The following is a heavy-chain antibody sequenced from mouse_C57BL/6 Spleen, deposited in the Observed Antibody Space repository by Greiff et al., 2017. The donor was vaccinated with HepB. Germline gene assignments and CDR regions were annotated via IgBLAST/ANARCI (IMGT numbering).Heavy chain of an antibody. V-gene: IGHV1-82*01. Sequence: QVQLQQSGPELVKPGSSVTISCKASGYSFSSSWMYWVKQRPGKGLEWIGRIYPGDGDTNYNGKFKGKATLTADKSSSTAYMQLSSLTSEDSAVYYCARGGYEGSYYAMDYWGQGTSVTVSS. J-gene: IGHJ4*01. CDR2: IYPGDGDT. CDR1: GYSFSSSW. D-gene: IGHD2-2*01. CDR3: ARGGYEGSYYAMDY.